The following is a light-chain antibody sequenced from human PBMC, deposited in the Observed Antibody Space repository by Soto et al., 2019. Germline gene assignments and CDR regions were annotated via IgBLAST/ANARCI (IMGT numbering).Light chain of an antibody. Sequence: DIMMNQSPSTLSASVGDRVTITCRASRSISNWLAWYQQRPGIAPKLLIFDASILQSGVPSRFSGSGSGTEFTLTISSLQPDDFATYYCQQYNSYSQTFGQGTKVDIK. CDR1: RSISNW. V-gene: IGKV1-5*01. CDR3: QQYNSYSQT. CDR2: DAS. J-gene: IGKJ1*01.